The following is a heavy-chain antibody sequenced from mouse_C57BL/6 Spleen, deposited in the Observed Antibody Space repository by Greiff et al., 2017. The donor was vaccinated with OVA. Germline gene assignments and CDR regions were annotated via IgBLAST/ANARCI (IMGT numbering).Heavy chain of an antibody. V-gene: IGHV1-42*01. CDR3: ARSRGAMDY. J-gene: IGHJ4*01. Sequence: EVQLQQSGPELVKPGASVKISCKASGYSFTGYYMNWVKQSPEKSLEWIGEINPSTGGTTYNQKFEAKATLTVDKSSSTAYMQLKSLTSEDSAVYYCARSRGAMDYWGQGTSVTVSS. CDR1: GYSFTGYY. CDR2: INPSTGGT.